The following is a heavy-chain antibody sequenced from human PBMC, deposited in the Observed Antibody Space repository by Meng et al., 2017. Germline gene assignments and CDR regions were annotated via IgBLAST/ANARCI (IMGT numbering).Heavy chain of an antibody. Sequence: QVQLQESGPGRVKPSETLSLTCTVPGGSISSYYWSWIRQPPGKGLEWIGYIYYSGSTNYNPSLKSRVTISVDTSKNQFSLKLSSVTAADTAVYYCARVEMATIGVFDYWGQGTLVTVSS. CDR3: ARVEMATIGVFDY. D-gene: IGHD5-24*01. V-gene: IGHV4-59*01. CDR1: GGSISSYY. J-gene: IGHJ4*02. CDR2: IYYSGST.